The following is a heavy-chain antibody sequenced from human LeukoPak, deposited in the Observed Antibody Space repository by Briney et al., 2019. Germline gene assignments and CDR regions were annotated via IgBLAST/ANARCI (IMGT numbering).Heavy chain of an antibody. Sequence: ASETLSLTCTVSGGSISSYYWSWIRQPPGKGLEWIGYIYYSGSTNYNPSLKSRVTISVDTSKNQFSLKLSSVTAADTAVYYCARVLQTPYCGGDCKRDDAFDIWGQGTMVTVSS. J-gene: IGHJ3*02. V-gene: IGHV4-59*01. CDR3: ARVLQTPYCGGDCKRDDAFDI. CDR1: GGSISSYY. CDR2: IYYSGST. D-gene: IGHD2-21*01.